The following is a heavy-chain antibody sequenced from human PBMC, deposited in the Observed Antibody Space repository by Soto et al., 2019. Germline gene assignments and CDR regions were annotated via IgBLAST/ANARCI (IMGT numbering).Heavy chain of an antibody. CDR1: GFTFSNYV. Sequence: QVQLVESGGGVVQPGRSLRLSCAASGFTFSNYVIHWVRQAPCKGLEWVAGLSYDGRNEYYADFMKGRLTISRDNSRNTFYLEMHSLRVEDTALYRSSIGGILWSGEVISHGFDLWGQGTWVSVSS. CDR3: SIGGILWSGEVISHGFDL. D-gene: IGHD3-10*01. CDR2: LSYDGRNE. J-gene: IGHJ3*01. V-gene: IGHV3-30*03.